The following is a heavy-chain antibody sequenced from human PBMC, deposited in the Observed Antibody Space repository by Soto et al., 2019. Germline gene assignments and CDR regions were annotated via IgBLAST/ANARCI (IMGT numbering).Heavy chain of an antibody. V-gene: IGHV5-51*01. CDR1: GYSFTSYW. CDR3: ARQAIASGWYSYYFDY. D-gene: IGHD6-19*01. Sequence: GESLKISCKGSGYSFTSYWIGWVRQMPGKGLEWMGIIYPGDSDTRFSPSFQGQVTISADKSISTASLQWSRLKASDTAMYYCARQAIASGWYSYYFDYWGQGTLVTVS. CDR2: IYPGDSDT. J-gene: IGHJ4*02.